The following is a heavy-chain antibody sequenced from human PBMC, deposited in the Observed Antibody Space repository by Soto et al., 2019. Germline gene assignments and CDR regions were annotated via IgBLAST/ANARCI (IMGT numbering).Heavy chain of an antibody. CDR2: VYSSGST. V-gene: IGHV4-59*01. CDR1: GGSMNNYY. CDR3: ARGYTSNWFSLDS. J-gene: IGHJ4*02. Sequence: SETLSLTCSVSGGSMNNYYWSWIRQPPGQGLEYIGYVYSSGSTSYNPSLRSRLTISQDTSKTQFSLTLTSVTAADTAVYYCARGYTSNWFSLDSWGQGILVTVSS. D-gene: IGHD6-13*01.